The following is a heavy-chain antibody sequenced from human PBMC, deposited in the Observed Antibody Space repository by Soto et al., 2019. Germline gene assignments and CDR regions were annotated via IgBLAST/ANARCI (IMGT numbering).Heavy chain of an antibody. CDR1: GCTFSSYT. D-gene: IGHD2-2*01. J-gene: IGHJ4*02. V-gene: IGHV1-69*04. CDR2: IIPILGIA. Sequence: SVKVSCKASGCTFSSYTISWVRQAPGQGLEWMGRIIPILGIANYAQKFQGRVTITADKSTSTAYMELSSLRSEDTAVYYCARDVGYCSSTSCYLSYWGQGTLVTVSS. CDR3: ARDVGYCSSTSCYLSY.